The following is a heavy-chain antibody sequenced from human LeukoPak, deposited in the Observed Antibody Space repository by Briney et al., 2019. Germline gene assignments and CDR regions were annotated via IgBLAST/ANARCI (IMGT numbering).Heavy chain of an antibody. V-gene: IGHV1-24*01. CDR3: ATASRGLLWLRREYYYYGMDV. D-gene: IGHD5-12*01. CDR1: GYTLTELS. J-gene: IGHJ6*02. CDR2: FDPEDGES. Sequence: ASVKVSCKVSGYTLTELSMHWVRQAPGNGLEWMGGFDPEDGESIYAQKFQGRVTMTEDTSTDTAYMELSSLRSEDTAVYYCATASRGLLWLRREYYYYGMDVWGRGTTVTVSS.